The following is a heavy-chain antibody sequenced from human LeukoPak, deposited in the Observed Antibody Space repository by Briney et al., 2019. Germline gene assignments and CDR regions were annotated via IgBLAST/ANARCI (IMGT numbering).Heavy chain of an antibody. J-gene: IGHJ6*03. V-gene: IGHV4-34*01. Sequence: SETLSLTCAVYGGSFSGYYWSWIRQPPGKGLEWIGEINHSGSTNYNPSLKSRVTISVDTSKNQFSLKLSSVTAADTAVYYCASRTLELQNYYYYMDVWGKGTTVTVSS. CDR1: GGSFSGYY. CDR2: INHSGST. D-gene: IGHD1-7*01. CDR3: ASRTLELQNYYYYMDV.